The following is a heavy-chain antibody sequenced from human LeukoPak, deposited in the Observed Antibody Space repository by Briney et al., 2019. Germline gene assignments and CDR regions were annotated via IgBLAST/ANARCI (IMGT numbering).Heavy chain of an antibody. D-gene: IGHD4-11*01. CDR2: ISSSSSYI. J-gene: IGHJ4*02. CDR1: GYTFTGYY. V-gene: IGHV3-21*01. Sequence: GASVKVSCKASGYTFTGYYMHWVRQAPGKGLEWVSSISSSSSYIYYADSVKGRFTISRDNAKNSLYLQMNSLRAEDTAVYYCARVSSSFTVTTGAHFDYWGQGTLVTVSS. CDR3: ARVSSSFTVTTGAHFDY.